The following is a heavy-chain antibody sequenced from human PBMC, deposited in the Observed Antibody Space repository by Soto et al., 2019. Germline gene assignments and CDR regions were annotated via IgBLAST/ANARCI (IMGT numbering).Heavy chain of an antibody. CDR1: GGSISTYY. V-gene: IGHV4-59*01. CDR2: IYYSGST. J-gene: IGHJ4*02. Sequence: PETLSLTCTVSGGSISTYYWSWIRQPPGKGLVWIGFIYYSGSTNYNPSLKSRVTISVDTSKNQFSLKLSSVTAADTAVYYCARMRNILTGYPGRFDYWGQGTLVTVSS. CDR3: ARMRNILTGYPGRFDY. D-gene: IGHD3-9*01.